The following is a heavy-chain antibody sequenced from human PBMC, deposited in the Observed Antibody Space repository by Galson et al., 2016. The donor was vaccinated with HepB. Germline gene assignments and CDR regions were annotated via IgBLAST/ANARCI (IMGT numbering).Heavy chain of an antibody. J-gene: IGHJ4*01. Sequence: CAISGDSVSSNSAAWNWIRQSPSRGLEWLGRTYYRSKWYNDYALSVKSRITINPDTSKNQFSLHLNSVTPEDTAVYYCARTNSETYGGGDFDYWGQGTLVTVSS. CDR3: ARTNSETYGGGDFDY. CDR1: GDSVSSNSAA. V-gene: IGHV6-1*01. D-gene: IGHD1-26*01. CDR2: TYYRSKWYN.